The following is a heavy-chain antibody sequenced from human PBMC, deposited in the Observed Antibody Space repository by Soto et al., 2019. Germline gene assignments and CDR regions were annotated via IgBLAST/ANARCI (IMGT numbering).Heavy chain of an antibody. D-gene: IGHD3-3*01. CDR3: ARVLFGRGNWFDP. J-gene: IGHJ5*02. V-gene: IGHV4-4*02. CDR1: GGSISSSNW. Sequence: PSETLSLTCAVSGGSISSSNWWSWVRQPPGKGLEWIGEIYYSGSTNYNPSLKSRVTISVDTSKNQFSLKLSSVTAADTAVYYCARVLFGRGNWFDPWGQGTLLTVSS. CDR2: IYYSGST.